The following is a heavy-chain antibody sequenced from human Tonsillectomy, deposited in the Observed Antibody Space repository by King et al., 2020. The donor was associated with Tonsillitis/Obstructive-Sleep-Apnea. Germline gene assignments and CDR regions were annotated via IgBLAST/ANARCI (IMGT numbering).Heavy chain of an antibody. D-gene: IGHD2-21*02. CDR2: IYYSGIT. Sequence: QLQESGPGLVKPSETLSLTCGVSGGSISSNSYYWGWIRQPPGKGLEWIGSIYYSGITYYNPSLESRVAISVDTSKNQFSLKLSSVTAADTAVYYCARQSRDSYRGDHYYFMDVWGKGTTVTVSS. J-gene: IGHJ6*03. V-gene: IGHV4-39*01. CDR1: GGSISSNSYY. CDR3: ARQSRDSYRGDHYYFMDV.